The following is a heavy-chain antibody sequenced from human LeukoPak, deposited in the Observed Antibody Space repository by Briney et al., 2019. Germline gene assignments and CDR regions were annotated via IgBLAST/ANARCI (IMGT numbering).Heavy chain of an antibody. CDR1: GYTFTNYW. J-gene: IGHJ4*02. D-gene: IGHD2-15*01. CDR3: ARLSNPYCSGGTCSPTPFDS. Sequence: HGESLRISCQTSGYTFTNYWITWVRQMPGKGLEWMGRIDPSDSYTHYRPSFEGHVTFSTDKSTATVYLQWSSLEASDTAIYYCARLSNPYCSGGTCSPTPFDSWGQGTLVTVSS. V-gene: IGHV5-10-1*01. CDR2: IDPSDSYT.